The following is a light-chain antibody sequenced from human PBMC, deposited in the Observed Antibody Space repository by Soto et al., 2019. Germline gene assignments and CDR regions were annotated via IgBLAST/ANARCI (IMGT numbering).Light chain of an antibody. CDR3: QRRSNWIT. CDR1: QSVSSY. V-gene: IGKV3-11*01. CDR2: DAS. Sequence: EIVLTQSPATLSLSPGERATLSCRASQSVSSYLAWYQQKPGQAPRLLIYDASNRATGIPARFSGSGSGTDFTLTISSLEPEDFAVYYCQRRSNWITFGQGTRLE. J-gene: IGKJ5*01.